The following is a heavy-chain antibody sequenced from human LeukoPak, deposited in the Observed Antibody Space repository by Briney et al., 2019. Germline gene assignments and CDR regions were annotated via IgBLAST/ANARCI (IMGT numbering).Heavy chain of an antibody. CDR1: GGTFSSYA. CDR3: ANSVDTAMGGYYYMDV. V-gene: IGHV1-69*13. Sequence: SVKVSCKASGGTFSSYAISWVRQAPGQGLGWPGGIIPIFGTANYAQKFQGRVTITADESTSTAYMELSSLRSEDTAVYYCANSVDTAMGGYYYMDVWGKGTTVTVSS. J-gene: IGHJ6*03. D-gene: IGHD5-18*01. CDR2: IIPIFGTA.